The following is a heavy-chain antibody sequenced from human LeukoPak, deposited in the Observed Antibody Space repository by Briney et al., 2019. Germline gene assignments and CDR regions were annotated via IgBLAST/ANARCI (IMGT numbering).Heavy chain of an antibody. CDR3: GRHVQAPSFDP. CDR1: GGSTTINGYY. V-gene: IGHV4-39*01. J-gene: IGHJ5*02. CDR2: IYYNGNT. Sequence: PSETLSLTCTVSGGSTTINGYYWAWIRQPPGKGLEWIGSIYYNGNTYYNPSLKSRVTISADTSTNHFSLKLTSVTAADTAVCYCGRHVQAPSFDPWGQGTLVTVSS. D-gene: IGHD1-1*01.